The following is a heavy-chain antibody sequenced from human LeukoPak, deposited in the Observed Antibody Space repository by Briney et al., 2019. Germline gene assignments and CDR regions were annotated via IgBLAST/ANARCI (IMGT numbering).Heavy chain of an antibody. V-gene: IGHV1-3*03. D-gene: IGHD5-24*01. J-gene: IGHJ5*02. Sequence: ASVKVSCKASGYTFTSYAMHWVRQAPGQRLEWMGWINAGAGNTKFSQEFQGRVTFTRDTSASTAYMELTGLRSEDMAVYYCARGRDGYIPYNWFDPWGQGTLVTVSS. CDR1: GYTFTSYA. CDR2: INAGAGNT. CDR3: ARGRDGYIPYNWFDP.